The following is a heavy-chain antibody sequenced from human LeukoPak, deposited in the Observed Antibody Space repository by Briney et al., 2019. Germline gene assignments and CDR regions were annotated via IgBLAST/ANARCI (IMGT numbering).Heavy chain of an antibody. Sequence: GGSLRLSCAASGFTFSSYAMHWVRQAPGKGLEWVAVISYDGSNKYYADSVKGRFTISRDNSKNTLYLQMNSLRAEDTAVYYCARDLCSSTSCYPGYWGQGTLVTVSS. CDR1: GFTFSSYA. V-gene: IGHV3-30-3*01. J-gene: IGHJ4*02. CDR2: ISYDGSNK. CDR3: ARDLCSSTSCYPGY. D-gene: IGHD2-2*01.